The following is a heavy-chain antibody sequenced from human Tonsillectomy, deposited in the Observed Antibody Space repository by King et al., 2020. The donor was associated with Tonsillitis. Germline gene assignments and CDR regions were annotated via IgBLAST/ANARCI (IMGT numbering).Heavy chain of an antibody. CDR2: IYYSWST. V-gene: IGHV4-59*08. J-gene: IGHJ4*02. CDR3: ARHMLGVHTFDY. CDR1: GGSISSYY. D-gene: IGHD3-16*01. Sequence: QLQESGPGLVKPSETLSLTCTVSGGSISSYYWSWIRQPPGKGLEWIGYIYYSWSTNYNPSLKSRVTISVDTSKNQFSLKLSSVTAADTAVYYCARHMLGVHTFDYWGQGTLVTVSS.